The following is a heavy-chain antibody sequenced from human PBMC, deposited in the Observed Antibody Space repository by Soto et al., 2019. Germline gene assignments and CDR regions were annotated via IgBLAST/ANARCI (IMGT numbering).Heavy chain of an antibody. Sequence: SETLSLTCTVSGGSISSGGYYWSWIRQHPGKGLEWIGYIYYSGSTYYNPSLKSRVTISVDTSKNQFSLKLSSVTAADTAVYYCAAGVDGHSSWHYSYYYYGMDVWGQGTTVTVSS. V-gene: IGHV4-31*03. CDR2: IYYSGST. D-gene: IGHD6-13*01. J-gene: IGHJ6*02. CDR1: GGSISSGGYY. CDR3: AAGVDGHSSWHYSYYYYGMDV.